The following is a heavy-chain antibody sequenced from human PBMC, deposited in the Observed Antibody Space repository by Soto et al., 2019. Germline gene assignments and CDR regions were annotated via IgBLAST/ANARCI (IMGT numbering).Heavy chain of an antibody. Sequence: QVQLVQSGAEVKKPGSSVKVSCKASGGTFSSYAISWVRQAPGQGLEWMGGIIPIFGTANYAQKFQGRVTIIADESTSTAYMELSSLRSEDTAVYYCARGEGYSYGGPVGYFDYWGQGTLVTVSS. D-gene: IGHD5-18*01. CDR2: IIPIFGTA. J-gene: IGHJ4*02. CDR3: ARGEGYSYGGPVGYFDY. V-gene: IGHV1-69*01. CDR1: GGTFSSYA.